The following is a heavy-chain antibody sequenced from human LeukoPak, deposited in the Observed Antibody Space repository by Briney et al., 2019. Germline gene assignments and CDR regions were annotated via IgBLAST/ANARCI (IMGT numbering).Heavy chain of an antibody. CDR3: ATALYDWNDVNY. V-gene: IGHV3-23*01. CDR1: GFTFSSYW. J-gene: IGHJ4*02. Sequence: GGSLRLSCAASGFTFSSYWMSWVRQAAGKGLEWVSLISGSGGGTYYADSVKGRFTISRDDSKYTLYLQMNSLKTEDTAVYYCATALYDWNDVNYWGQGTLVTVSS. CDR2: ISGSGGGT. D-gene: IGHD1-1*01.